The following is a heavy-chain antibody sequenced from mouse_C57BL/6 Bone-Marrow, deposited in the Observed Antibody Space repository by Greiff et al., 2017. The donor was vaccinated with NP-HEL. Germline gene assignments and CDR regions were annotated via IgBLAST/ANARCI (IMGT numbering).Heavy chain of an antibody. CDR1: GYAFSSSW. CDR2: IYPGDGDT. Sequence: QVQLQQSGPELVKPGASVKISCKASGYAFSSSWMNWVKQRPGKGLEWIGRIYPGDGDTNYNGKFKGKATLTADKSSSTAYMQLSSLTSEASAVYLFERNWDSYAMDYWGQETSVPVSS. J-gene: IGHJ4*01. CDR3: ERNWDSYAMDY. V-gene: IGHV1-82*01. D-gene: IGHD4-1*01.